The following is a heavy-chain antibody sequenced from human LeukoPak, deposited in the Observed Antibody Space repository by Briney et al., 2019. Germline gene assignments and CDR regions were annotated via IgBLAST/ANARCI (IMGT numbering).Heavy chain of an antibody. V-gene: IGHV3-74*01. CDR1: GFTFSSYW. J-gene: IGHJ4*02. CDR2: INSDGSST. Sequence: GGSLRLSCAASGFTFSSYWMHWVRQAPGNGLVWVSRINSDGSSTSYADSVKGRFTISRDNAKNTLYLQMNSLRAEDTAVYYCARDGEMALDYWGQGTLVTVSS. CDR3: ARDGEMALDY. D-gene: IGHD5-24*01.